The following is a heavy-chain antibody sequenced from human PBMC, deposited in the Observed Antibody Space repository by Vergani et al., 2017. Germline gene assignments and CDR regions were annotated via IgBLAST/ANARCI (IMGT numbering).Heavy chain of an antibody. V-gene: IGHV4-30-2*01. J-gene: IGHJ4*02. CDR3: ARQPAYYDSSGCY. CDR1: GGSISSGGYS. CDR2: IYHSGRT. Sequence: QLQLQESGSGLVKPSQTLSLTCAVSGGSISSGGYSWSWIRQPPGKVLEWIGYIYHSGRTYYNPSLKSRVTISVDRSKNQFSLKLSSVTAADTAVYYCARQPAYYDSSGCYWGQGTLVTVSS. D-gene: IGHD3-22*01.